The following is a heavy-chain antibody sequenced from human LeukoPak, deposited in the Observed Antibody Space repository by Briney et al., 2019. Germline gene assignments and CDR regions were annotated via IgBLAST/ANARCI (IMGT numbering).Heavy chain of an antibody. CDR3: ARETVVAAIVTYYYYYYMDV. V-gene: IGHV4-4*07. CDR2: IYTSGST. CDR1: GGSISSYY. D-gene: IGHD2-15*01. J-gene: IGHJ6*03. Sequence: KPSETLSLTCTVSGGSISSYYWSWIRQPAGKGLEWIGRIYTSGSTNYNPSLKSRVTMSVDTPKNQFSLKLSSVTAADTAVYYCARETVVAAIVTYYYYYYMDVWGKGTTVTVSS.